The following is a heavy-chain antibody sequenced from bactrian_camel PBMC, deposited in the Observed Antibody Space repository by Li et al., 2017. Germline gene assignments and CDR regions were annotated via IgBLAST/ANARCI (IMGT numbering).Heavy chain of an antibody. D-gene: IGHD6*01. CDR2: IDRDGVST. J-gene: IGHJ4*01. V-gene: IGHV3S40*01. CDR3: AVVPRISWLSCLTPVRFAP. Sequence: VQLVESGGATVEAGGSLRLSCTSNVYTSGLWCMGWFRHGPGQEGVATIDRDGVSTYADSVKGRFAISQDNAEKTVYLQMNSLKPEDTNMYYCAVVPRISWLSCLTPVRFAPRGQGTQVTVS. CDR1: VYTSGLWC.